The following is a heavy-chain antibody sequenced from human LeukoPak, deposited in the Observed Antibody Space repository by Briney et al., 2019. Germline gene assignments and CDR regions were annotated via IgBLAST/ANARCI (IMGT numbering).Heavy chain of an antibody. D-gene: IGHD6-6*01. CDR2: IYYSGST. CDR1: GGSISSYY. J-gene: IGHJ6*02. Sequence: SETLSLTCTVSGGSISSYYWSWLRQPPGKGLEWIGYIYYSGSTNYNPSLKSRVTISVDTSKNQFSLKLSSVTAADTAVYYCASSSIAARPHYYYGMDVWGQGTTVTVSS. CDR3: ASSSIAARPHYYYGMDV. V-gene: IGHV4-59*08.